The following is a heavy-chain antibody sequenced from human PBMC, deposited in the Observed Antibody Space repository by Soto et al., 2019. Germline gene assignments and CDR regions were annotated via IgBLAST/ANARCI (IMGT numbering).Heavy chain of an antibody. CDR1: GFTFSSYG. J-gene: IGHJ6*02. D-gene: IGHD2-8*02. CDR3: ARDTGIKNFYYSYGMDV. CDR2: IWYDGSNK. Sequence: QVQLVESGGGVVQPGRSLRLSCAASGFTFSSYGMHWVRQAPGKGLEWVAVIWYDGSNKYYAYSVKGRFTISRDNSKNTLYLQMTSLRAEYTAVYYCARDTGIKNFYYSYGMDVWGQGTTVTGSS. V-gene: IGHV3-33*01.